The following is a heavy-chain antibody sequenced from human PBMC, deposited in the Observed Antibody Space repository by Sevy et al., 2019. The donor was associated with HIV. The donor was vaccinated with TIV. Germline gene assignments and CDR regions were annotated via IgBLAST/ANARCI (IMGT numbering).Heavy chain of an antibody. V-gene: IGHV3-48*01. CDR3: AKDTVTTYFYYGMDV. CDR1: GFTVSDNH. J-gene: IGHJ6*02. CDR2: ISSSSSTI. D-gene: IGHD4-4*01. Sequence: GGSLRLSCAASGFTVSDNHMNWVRQAPGKGLEWVSYISSSSSTIYYADSVKGRFTISRDNAKNSLYLQMNSLRAEDTAVYYCAKDTVTTYFYYGMDVWGQGTTVTVSS.